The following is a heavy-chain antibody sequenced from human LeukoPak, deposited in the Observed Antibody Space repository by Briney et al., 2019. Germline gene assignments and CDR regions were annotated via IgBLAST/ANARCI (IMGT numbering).Heavy chain of an antibody. V-gene: IGHV1-18*01. D-gene: IGHD2-2*01. CDR2: ISAYNGNT. Sequence: ASVKVSCKASGYTFTSYGISWVRQAPGQGLEWMGWISAYNGNTNYAQKLQGRVTTTTDTSTSTAYMELRSLRSDDTAVYYCASCSSGTFRCDYWGQGTLVTVSS. CDR1: GYTFTSYG. CDR3: ASCSSGTFRCDY. J-gene: IGHJ4*02.